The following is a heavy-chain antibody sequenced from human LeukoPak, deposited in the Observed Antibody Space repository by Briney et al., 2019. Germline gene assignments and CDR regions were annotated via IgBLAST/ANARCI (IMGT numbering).Heavy chain of an antibody. Sequence: PSETLSLTCTVSGGSISSSSYYWGWIRQPPGKGLEWIGSIYYSGSTYYNPSIKSRVTISVDTSNNQFSLKLSSVTAADTAVYYCASPHVRYAFDIWGQGTMVTVSS. V-gene: IGHV4-39*01. J-gene: IGHJ3*02. CDR3: ASPHVRYAFDI. D-gene: IGHD3-16*01. CDR2: IYYSGST. CDR1: GGSISSSSYY.